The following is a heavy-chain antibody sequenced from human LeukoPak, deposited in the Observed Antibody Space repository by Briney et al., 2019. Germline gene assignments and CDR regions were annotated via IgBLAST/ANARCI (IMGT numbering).Heavy chain of an antibody. V-gene: IGHV3-30-3*01. CDR3: ASPPPLSSGSVDY. J-gene: IGHJ4*02. CDR1: GFTFSSYA. Sequence: GGSLRLSCAASGFTFSSYAMHWVRQAPGKGLEWVAVISYDGSNKYYADSVKGRFTISRDNSKNTLYLQMNSLRAEDTAVYYCASPPPLSSGSVDYWGQGTLVTVSS. CDR2: ISYDGSNK. D-gene: IGHD3-16*02.